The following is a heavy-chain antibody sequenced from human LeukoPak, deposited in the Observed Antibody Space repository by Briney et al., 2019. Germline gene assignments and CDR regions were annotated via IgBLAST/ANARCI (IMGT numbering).Heavy chain of an antibody. V-gene: IGHV3-30-3*01. CDR1: GFTFSSYA. D-gene: IGHD2-15*01. J-gene: IGHJ3*02. CDR2: ISYDGSNK. Sequence: PGGSLRPSCAASGFTFSSYAMHWVRQAPGKGLEWVAVISYDGSNKYYADSVKGRFTISRDNSKNTLYLQMNSLRAEDTAVYYCANMISGSAFGIWGQGTMVTVSS. CDR3: ANMISGSAFGI.